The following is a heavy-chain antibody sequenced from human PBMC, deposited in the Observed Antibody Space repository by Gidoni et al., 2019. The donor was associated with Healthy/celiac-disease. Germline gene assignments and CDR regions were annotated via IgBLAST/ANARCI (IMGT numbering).Heavy chain of an antibody. CDR1: GFTLRSYA. Sequence: QVQLVESGGGVVQPGRSLRLSCEASGFTLRSYAMHWVRQAPGKGLEWVAVMSYDGSNKYYADSVKGRFTISRDNSKNTLYLQMNSLRAEDTAVYYCARDGAGIAAAGIFDYWGQGTLVTVSS. V-gene: IGHV3-30-3*01. D-gene: IGHD6-13*01. CDR3: ARDGAGIAAAGIFDY. J-gene: IGHJ4*02. CDR2: MSYDGSNK.